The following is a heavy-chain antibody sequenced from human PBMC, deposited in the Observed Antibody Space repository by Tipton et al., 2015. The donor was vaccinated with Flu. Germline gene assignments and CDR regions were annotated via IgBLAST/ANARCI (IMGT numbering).Heavy chain of an antibody. D-gene: IGHD6-19*01. Sequence: TLSLTCAVYGGSFSGYYWSWIRQPPGKGLEWIGEINHSGSTNYNPSLKSRVTIPVDTSKNQFSLKLSSVTAADTAVYYCARESTTYSSGWYRVADAFDIWGQGTMVTVSS. J-gene: IGHJ3*02. CDR2: INHSGST. CDR1: GGSFSGYY. CDR3: ARESTTYSSGWYRVADAFDI. V-gene: IGHV4-34*01.